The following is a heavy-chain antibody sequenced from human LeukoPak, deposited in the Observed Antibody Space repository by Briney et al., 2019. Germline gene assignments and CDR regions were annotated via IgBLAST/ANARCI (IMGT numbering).Heavy chain of an antibody. CDR1: GGSISSSSYY. CDR3: ARGKLKPAMPFDY. J-gene: IGHJ4*02. CDR2: IYYSGST. Sequence: SETLSLTCTVSGGSISSSSYYWGWVRQPRGRGQEGIVSIYYSGSTYYNPSLKSRVTISVDTSNNQFSLKLSSVTAADTAVYYCARGKLKPAMPFDYWGQGTLVTVSS. V-gene: IGHV4-39*07. D-gene: IGHD2-2*01.